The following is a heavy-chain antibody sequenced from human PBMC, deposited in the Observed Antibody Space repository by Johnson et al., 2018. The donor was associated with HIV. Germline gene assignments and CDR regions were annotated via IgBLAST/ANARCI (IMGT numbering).Heavy chain of an antibody. J-gene: IGHJ3*02. CDR3: TTETYYYDSSGYYYGHAFDI. CDR1: GFTFSNAW. CDR2: IKSKTDGGTT. D-gene: IGHD3-22*01. V-gene: IGHV3-15*01. Sequence: EVQLVESGGGLVKPGGSLRVSCAASGFTFSNAWMSWVRQAPGKGLEWVGRIKSKTDGGTTDYAAPVKGRFTISIDDSKNTLYLQMNSLKTEDTAVYYCTTETYYYDSSGYYYGHAFDIWGQGTMVTVSS.